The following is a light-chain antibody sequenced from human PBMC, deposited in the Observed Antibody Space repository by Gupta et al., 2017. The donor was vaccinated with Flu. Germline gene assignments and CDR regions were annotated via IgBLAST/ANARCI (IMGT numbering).Light chain of an antibody. Sequence: QSVLAQPPSASGTPGQRVTISCSGSSSNIGSNTVNWYQHVPGMAPNLLIYGNNQRPSGVPDRCSGSKSGTSASPAINGLQSEDEADYYCAAWDDSRKGHYVFGTGTKVTVL. V-gene: IGLV1-44*01. J-gene: IGLJ1*01. CDR2: GNN. CDR3: AAWDDSRKGHYV. CDR1: SSNIGSNT.